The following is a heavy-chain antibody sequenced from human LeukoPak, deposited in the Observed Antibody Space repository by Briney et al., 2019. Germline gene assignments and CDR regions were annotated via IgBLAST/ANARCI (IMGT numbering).Heavy chain of an antibody. CDR3: ARSHRTDY. CDR1: GFSFSSYE. J-gene: IGHJ4*02. CDR2: ISSSGSTV. Sequence: GGSQRLSCAASGFSFSSYEMTWVRQAPGKGLEWLSYISSSGSTVHYADSVQGRFTTSRDNAKNSLYLQMNSLRAEGTAVYYCARSHRTDYWGQGTLVTVSS. V-gene: IGHV3-48*03.